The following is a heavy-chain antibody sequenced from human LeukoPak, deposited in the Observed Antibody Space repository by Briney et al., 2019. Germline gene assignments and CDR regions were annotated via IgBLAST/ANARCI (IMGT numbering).Heavy chain of an antibody. CDR3: AKGGSSSPVVSYYYYYYMDV. CDR1: GFTFDDYA. D-gene: IGHD6-6*01. CDR2: ISWDGGST. Sequence: PGGSLRLSCAASGFTFDDYAMHWVRQAPGKGLEWVSLISWDGGSTYYADSVKGRFTISRDNSKNSLYLQMNSLRAEDTALYYCAKGGSSSPVVSYYYYYYMDVWGKGTTVTVSS. V-gene: IGHV3-43D*03. J-gene: IGHJ6*03.